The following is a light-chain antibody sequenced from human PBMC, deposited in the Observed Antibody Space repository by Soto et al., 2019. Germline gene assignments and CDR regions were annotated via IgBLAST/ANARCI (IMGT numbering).Light chain of an antibody. Sequence: EILITQSPPTLSVFPGERATLSCRASQTISTNLAWYQQKPGQAPRLLLSAASSRAPGIPARFSGSGSGTDYTLTISRLQSEDSAVYYCQHYNNRPPYTFGQGTKLE. CDR2: AAS. J-gene: IGKJ2*01. CDR3: QHYNNRPPYT. CDR1: QTISTN. V-gene: IGKV3-15*01.